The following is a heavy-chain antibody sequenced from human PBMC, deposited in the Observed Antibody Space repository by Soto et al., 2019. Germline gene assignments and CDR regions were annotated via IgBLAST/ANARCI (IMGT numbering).Heavy chain of an antibody. D-gene: IGHD3-9*01. CDR2: IYYSGST. J-gene: IGHJ6*02. CDR3: AGILYFDWLLQVENYGMDV. Sequence: PSETLSLTCTVSGVSISSYYWSWIRQPPGKGLEWIGDIYYSGSTNYNPSLKSRVTISVDTSKNKFSLKLSSVTAADTAVYYCAGILYFDWLLQVENYGMDVWGQGTRVTVSS. CDR1: GVSISSYY. V-gene: IGHV4-59*12.